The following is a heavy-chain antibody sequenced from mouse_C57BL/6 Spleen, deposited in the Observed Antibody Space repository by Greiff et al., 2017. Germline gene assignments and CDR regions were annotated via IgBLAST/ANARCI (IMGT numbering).Heavy chain of an antibody. D-gene: IGHD2-4*01. V-gene: IGHV1-52*01. CDR2: IDPSDSET. Sequence: QVHVKQSGAELVRPGSSVKLSCKASGYTFTSYWMHWVKQRPIQGLEWIGNIDPSDSETHYNQKFKDKATLTVDKSSSTAYMQLSSLTSEDSAVYYCARFCDYDGYFDVWGTGTTVTVSS. J-gene: IGHJ1*03. CDR1: GYTFTSYW. CDR3: ARFCDYDGYFDV.